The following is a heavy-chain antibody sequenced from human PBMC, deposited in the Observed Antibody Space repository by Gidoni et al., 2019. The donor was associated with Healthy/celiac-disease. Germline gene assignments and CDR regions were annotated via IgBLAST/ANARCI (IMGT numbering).Heavy chain of an antibody. CDR3: ARSRSSWYRYYYGMDV. J-gene: IGHJ6*02. CDR1: GFSLSTLGMC. Sequence: QVTLWGSGPAPVKTIQTLTLTCTFSGFSLSTLGMCVSWIRQPPGKALEWLARIDWDDDKYYSTSLKTRLTISKDTSKNQVVLTMTNMDRVDTATYYCARSRSSWYRYYYGMDVWGQGTTVTVSS. D-gene: IGHD6-13*01. V-gene: IGHV2-70*15. CDR2: IDWDDDK.